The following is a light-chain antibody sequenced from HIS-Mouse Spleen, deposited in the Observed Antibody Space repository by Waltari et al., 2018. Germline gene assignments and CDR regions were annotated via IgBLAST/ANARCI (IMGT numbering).Light chain of an antibody. CDR3: AAWDDSLSGWV. J-gene: IGLJ3*02. CDR2: RNN. Sequence: QSVLTQPPSASGTPGQRVTISCSGSSSNIGSNYVYWYQQLPGTAPKLLIYRNNQRAYGVPDRFSGSKSGTSASLAISGLRSEDEADYYCAAWDDSLSGWVFGGGTKLTVL. CDR1: SSNIGSNY. V-gene: IGLV1-47*01.